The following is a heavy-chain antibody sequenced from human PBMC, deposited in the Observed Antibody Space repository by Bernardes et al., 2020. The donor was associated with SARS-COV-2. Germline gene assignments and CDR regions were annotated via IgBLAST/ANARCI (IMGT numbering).Heavy chain of an antibody. J-gene: IGHJ6*02. D-gene: IGHD6-19*01. Sequence: GGSLRLSCAASGFTFSPYAMHWVRQAPGKGLEWVAVISNAGNVKYYADSVKGRFAISRDNSNNTLYLEMNNLTIEDTAMYYCARPYKTGWSYGMDVWGQGTTVTVSS. CDR3: ARPYKTGWSYGMDV. CDR1: GFTFSPYA. CDR2: ISNAGNVK. V-gene: IGHV3-30*09.